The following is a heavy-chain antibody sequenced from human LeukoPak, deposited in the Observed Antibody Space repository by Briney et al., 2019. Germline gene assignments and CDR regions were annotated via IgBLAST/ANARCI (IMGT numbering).Heavy chain of an antibody. J-gene: IGHJ4*02. CDR1: GFTFSNYA. V-gene: IGHV3-23*01. CDR2: FSGSGGRT. CDR3: VVAHMYPSSVGFY. Sequence: PGGSLRLSCAASGFTFSNYAMTWVRQAPAKGREGVSTFSGSGGRTYYADSVKGRFTISRDTSKNTLYLQMSSLTAADTAEYYCVVAHMYPSSVGFYWGQGNLLTVSS. D-gene: IGHD3-22*01.